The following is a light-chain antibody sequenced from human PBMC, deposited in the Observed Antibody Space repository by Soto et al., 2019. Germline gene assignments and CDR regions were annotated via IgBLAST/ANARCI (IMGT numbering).Light chain of an antibody. Sequence: EVVLTQSPGTLSLSPGERGTLSCRASQSVNSAHLVWYPQKPGQAPRLLIYGAYSRATGIPDRFSGSGSGTDFTLTISGLEPEDSAVYYCQRYDGSPLTFGGGTKVELK. J-gene: IGKJ4*01. CDR1: QSVNSAH. V-gene: IGKV3-20*01. CDR3: QRYDGSPLT. CDR2: GAY.